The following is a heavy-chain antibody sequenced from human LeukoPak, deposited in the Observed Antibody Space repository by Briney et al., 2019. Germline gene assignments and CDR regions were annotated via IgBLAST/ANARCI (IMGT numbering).Heavy chain of an antibody. J-gene: IGHJ3*02. CDR2: INAGNGNT. D-gene: IGHD6-19*01. CDR3: ARRGSGWKGNDAFDI. V-gene: IGHV1-3*01. Sequence: ASVKVSCKASGYTFTSYAMHWVRQAPGQRLEWMGWINAGNGNTKYSQKFQGRVTITRDTSASTAYMELSSLRSEDTAVYYCARRGSGWKGNDAFDIWGQGTMVTVSS. CDR1: GYTFTSYA.